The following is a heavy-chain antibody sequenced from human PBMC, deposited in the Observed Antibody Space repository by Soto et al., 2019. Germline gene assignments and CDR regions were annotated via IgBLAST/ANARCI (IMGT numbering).Heavy chain of an antibody. CDR1: GYTFTSFS. D-gene: IGHD2-2*02. Sequence: ASVKVSCKASGYTFTSFSMHWVRQAPGQGLEWMGIINPSGGSTSYAQKFQGRVTMTRDTSTSTVYMQLSSLRSEDTADYYCARDRGYGASLVGAEDPVVIPAPYFWGQGTLVTVSS. CDR3: ARDRGYGASLVGAEDPVVIPAPYF. CDR2: INPSGGST. V-gene: IGHV1-46*01. J-gene: IGHJ4*02.